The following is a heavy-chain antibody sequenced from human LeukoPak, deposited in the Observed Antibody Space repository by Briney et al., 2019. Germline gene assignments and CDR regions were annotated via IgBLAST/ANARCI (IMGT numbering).Heavy chain of an antibody. D-gene: IGHD6-19*01. CDR2: INAGNGNT. V-gene: IGHV1-3*01. J-gene: IGHJ5*02. Sequence: ASVNVSCTASGYTFTSYAMHWVRQAPGQRLEWMGWINAGNGNTKYSQKFQGRVTITRDTSTSTAYMELSSLRSEDTAVYYCARVAGAGDNCFAPWGQETLVTVSS. CDR1: GYTFTSYA. CDR3: ARVAGAGDNCFAP.